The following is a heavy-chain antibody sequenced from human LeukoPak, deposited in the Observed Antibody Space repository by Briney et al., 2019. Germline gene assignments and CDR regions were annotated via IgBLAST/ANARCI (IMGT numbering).Heavy chain of an antibody. Sequence: SETLSLTCSVAGGSISTYYWNWIRQTPGKGLEWIGHISNGNTEYNPSLKSRVTISVDTSKNQISLELTSVTAADTAVYYCARDKAHSYGRYFDPWGQGALVTVSS. J-gene: IGHJ5*02. CDR2: ISNGNT. CDR3: ARDKAHSYGRYFDP. V-gene: IGHV4-59*01. D-gene: IGHD5-18*01. CDR1: GGSISTYY.